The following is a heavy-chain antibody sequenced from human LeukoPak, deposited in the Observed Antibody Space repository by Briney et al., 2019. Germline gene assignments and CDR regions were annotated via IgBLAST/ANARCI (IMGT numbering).Heavy chain of an antibody. CDR1: GGSFSGYY. V-gene: IGHV4-34*01. CDR2: IYHSGST. Sequence: AETLSLTCAVYGGSFSGYYWSWIRQPPGKGLEWIGEIYHSGSTNYNPSLKSRVTISVDKSKNQFSLKLSSVTAADTAVYYCARDLHYWGQGTLVTVSS. CDR3: ARDLHY. J-gene: IGHJ4*02.